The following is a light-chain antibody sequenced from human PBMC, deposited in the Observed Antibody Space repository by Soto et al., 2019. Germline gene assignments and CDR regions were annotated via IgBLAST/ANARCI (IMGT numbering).Light chain of an antibody. J-gene: IGLJ1*01. CDR1: TSNIGSNY. CDR3: ATWDDSLNGFYV. CDR2: GNN. Sequence: VLTQPPSASGTPGQGVTISCSGSTSNIGSNYVYWYQQLPGTAPKLLIYGNNQRPSGVPDRFSGSKSGTSASLAISGLRSDDEADYFCATWDDSLNGFYVFGTGTKVTVL. V-gene: IGLV1-47*01.